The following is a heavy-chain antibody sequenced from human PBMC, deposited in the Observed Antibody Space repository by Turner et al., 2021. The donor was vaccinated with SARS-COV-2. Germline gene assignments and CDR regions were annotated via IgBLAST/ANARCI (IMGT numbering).Heavy chain of an antibody. Sequence: EVQLVESGGGLVQPGGSLRLSCAASGFTFSSYSMNWVRPAPGEGVGCVSSSSSSSYIYYADSVKGRFTISRDNAKNSLYLQMNSLRAEVTAVYYCARARWHYYDSSGYYPDAFDIWGQGTMVTVSS. CDR3: ARARWHYYDSSGYYPDAFDI. CDR1: GFTFSSYS. CDR2: SSSSSYI. J-gene: IGHJ3*02. D-gene: IGHD3-22*01. V-gene: IGHV3-21*01.